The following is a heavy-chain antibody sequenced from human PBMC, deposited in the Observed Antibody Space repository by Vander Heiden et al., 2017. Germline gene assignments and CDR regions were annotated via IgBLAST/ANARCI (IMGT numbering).Heavy chain of an antibody. D-gene: IGHD5-12*01. Sequence: EVQLLESGGGLVQPGGSLRLSCAASGFTFSSYAMSWVRQAPGKGLEWVSAISGSGGSTYYADSVKGRFTISRDNSKNTLYLQMNSLRAEDTAVYYCAITPKNGGYNLLSGFNFDYWGQGTLVTVSS. J-gene: IGHJ4*02. V-gene: IGHV3-23*01. CDR3: AITPKNGGYNLLSGFNFDY. CDR2: ISGSGGST. CDR1: GFTFSSYA.